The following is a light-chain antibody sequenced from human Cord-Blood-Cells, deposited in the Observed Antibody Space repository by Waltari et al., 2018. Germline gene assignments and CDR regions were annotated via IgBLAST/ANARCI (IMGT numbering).Light chain of an antibody. V-gene: IGKV1-39*01. J-gene: IGKJ4*01. CDR3: QQSYSTLT. CDR2: AAS. CDR1: QSISSY. Sequence: DIQIPQSPSSLSASVGDRVTITCRASQSISSYLNWYQQKPGKAPKLLIYAASSLQSGVPSRFSGSGSGTDFTITISSLQPEDFATYYCQQSYSTLTFGGGTKVEIK.